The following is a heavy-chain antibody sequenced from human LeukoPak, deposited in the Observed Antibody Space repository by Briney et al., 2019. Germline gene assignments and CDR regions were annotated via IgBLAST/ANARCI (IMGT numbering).Heavy chain of an antibody. V-gene: IGHV4-38-2*02. Sequence: PSETLSLTCTVSGYSIMSTFYWGWIRPSPGKGLEWIGNVYHSGSTYSNPSLRSRVTISVDTSKNEFSLKLSSVTAADTAVYYCARVSDDELGGNSGAIYFESWGQGTLVTVSS. CDR2: VYHSGST. CDR1: GYSIMSTFY. J-gene: IGHJ4*02. D-gene: IGHD4-23*01. CDR3: ARVSDDELGGNSGAIYFES.